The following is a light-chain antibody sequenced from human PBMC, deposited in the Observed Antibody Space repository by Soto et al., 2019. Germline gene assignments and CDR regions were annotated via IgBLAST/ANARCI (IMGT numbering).Light chain of an antibody. CDR3: QQYYSTPPYT. V-gene: IGKV4-1*01. CDR2: WAS. J-gene: IGKJ2*01. CDR1: QSVLYSSNNKNY. Sequence: DIVMTQSPDSLAVSLGETATINCKSSQSVLYSSNNKNYLAWYQQKPGQPPKLLIYWASTRESGVPARFSGGGSGTDFTLTISSLQAEDVAVYYCQQYYSTPPYTLGQGTKLEIK.